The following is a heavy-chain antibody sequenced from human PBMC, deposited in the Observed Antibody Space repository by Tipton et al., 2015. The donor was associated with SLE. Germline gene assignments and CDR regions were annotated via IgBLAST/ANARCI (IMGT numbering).Heavy chain of an antibody. J-gene: IGHJ6*02. CDR1: GFTFSTYS. CDR2: IFNSGST. Sequence: LRLSCAASGFTFSTYSMNWIRQPPGKGLEWIGYIFNSGSTNYNPSLKSRVTISVDTSKNQFSLKLSSVTAADTAVYYCARAGYSGSYYGYHYYGMDVWGQGTTVTVSS. CDR3: ARAGYSGSYYGYHYYGMDV. D-gene: IGHD1-26*01. V-gene: IGHV4-59*01.